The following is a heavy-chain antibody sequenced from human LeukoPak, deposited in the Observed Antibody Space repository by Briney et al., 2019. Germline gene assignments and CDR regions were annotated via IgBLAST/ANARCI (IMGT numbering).Heavy chain of an antibody. CDR3: ARGPYYFDN. CDR2: IYYSGST. J-gene: IGHJ4*02. Sequence: KPSETLSLTCSVSGGSISGSYWSWIRQPPGKGVEWIGNIYYSGSTNFNPSLKSRVTVSVDTPKNQFSLQLSSVTAADTAVYYCARGPYYFDNWGQGTLVTVSS. V-gene: IGHV4-59*01. CDR1: GGSISGSY.